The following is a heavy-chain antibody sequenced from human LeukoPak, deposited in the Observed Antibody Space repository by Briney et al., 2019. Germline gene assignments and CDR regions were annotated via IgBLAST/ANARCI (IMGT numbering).Heavy chain of an antibody. CDR2: ITLSGGST. D-gene: IGHD2-2*01. V-gene: IGHV3-23*01. J-gene: IGHJ6*03. Sequence: GGSLRLSCAASGFTFSYYDMSWVRQAPGKGLERVASITLSGGSTFYADSVKGRFTISRDNSKNTLYLQMNSLSAEDTAVYYCAKRGNPAVGHHYLDVWGKGTTVSVSS. CDR3: AKRGNPAVGHHYLDV. CDR1: GFTFSYYD.